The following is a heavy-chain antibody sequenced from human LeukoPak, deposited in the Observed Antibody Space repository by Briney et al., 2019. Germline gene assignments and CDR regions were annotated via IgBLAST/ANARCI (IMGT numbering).Heavy chain of an antibody. CDR1: GFTFSSYW. D-gene: IGHD6-19*01. Sequence: PGGSLRLSCAASGFTFSSYWMSWVRKAPGKGLEWVANIKQDGSEKYYVDSVKGRFTISRDNAKNSLYLQMNSLRAEDTAVYYCARVQGSSGPGIFDYWGQGTLVTVSS. J-gene: IGHJ4*02. V-gene: IGHV3-7*01. CDR2: IKQDGSEK. CDR3: ARVQGSSGPGIFDY.